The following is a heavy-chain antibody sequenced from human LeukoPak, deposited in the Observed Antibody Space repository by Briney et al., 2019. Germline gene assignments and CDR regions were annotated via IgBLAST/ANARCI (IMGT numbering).Heavy chain of an antibody. CDR2: IYYSGST. CDR1: GGSISSYY. J-gene: IGHJ4*02. D-gene: IGHD3-16*02. V-gene: IGHV4-59*01. CDR3: ARVGAGELSSNAFDY. Sequence: SETLSLTCTVSGGSISSYYWSWIRQPPGKGVEWIGYIYYSGSTNYNPSLKSRVTISVDTSKNQFSLKLSSVTAADTAVYYCARVGAGELSSNAFDYWGQGTLVTVSS.